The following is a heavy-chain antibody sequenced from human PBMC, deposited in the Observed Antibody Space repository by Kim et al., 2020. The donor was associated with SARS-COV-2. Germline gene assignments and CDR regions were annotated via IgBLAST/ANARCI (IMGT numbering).Heavy chain of an antibody. D-gene: IGHD1-26*01. V-gene: IGHV3-48*02. J-gene: IGHJ4*02. CDR2: ISSSRSTI. Sequence: GGSLRLSCAASGFTFSSYSMNWVRQAPGKGLEWVSYISSSRSTIYYADSVKGRFTISRDNAKNSLYLQRNSLRDEDTAVYYCATWTQPGGRWQEDDFDYWGQGTLVTVSS. CDR1: GFTFSSYS. CDR3: ATWTQPGGRWQEDDFDY.